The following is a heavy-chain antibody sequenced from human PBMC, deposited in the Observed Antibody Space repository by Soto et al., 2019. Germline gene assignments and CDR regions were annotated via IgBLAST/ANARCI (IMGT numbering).Heavy chain of an antibody. J-gene: IGHJ6*02. CDR1: GFTFSSCA. Sequence: GGSLRLSCAASGFTFSSCAMGWVRQAPGKGLEWVSDIDSGGSTYYADSVKGRFTISRDNSKSTLYLQMNSLRAEDTALYYCGKGRSYYYYYGVDVWGQGTTVTVSS. CDR2: IDSGGST. CDR3: GKGRSYYYYYGVDV. V-gene: IGHV3-23*01.